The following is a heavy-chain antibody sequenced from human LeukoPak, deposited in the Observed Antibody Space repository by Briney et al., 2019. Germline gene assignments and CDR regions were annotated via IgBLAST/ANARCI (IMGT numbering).Heavy chain of an antibody. CDR2: ISSSSTSI. CDR3: ARHTLYSYGYDY. Sequence: GRSLRLSCAASGFTLSSYSMSWVCQAPGKGLEWVSYISSSSTSIYYADSVKGRSTISRDNAMKSLYLQMNSLRDEDTAVYYCARHTLYSYGYDYWGQGTLVTVSS. V-gene: IGHV3-48*02. J-gene: IGHJ4*02. D-gene: IGHD5-18*01. CDR1: GFTLSSYS.